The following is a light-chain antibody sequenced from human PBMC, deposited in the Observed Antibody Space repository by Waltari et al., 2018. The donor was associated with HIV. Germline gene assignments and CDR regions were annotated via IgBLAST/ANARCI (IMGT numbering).Light chain of an antibody. J-gene: IGLJ3*02. Sequence: QSLLTQPPSVSATPRQRITISCTGNKSNIGAGHDVPWYRQLPGTAPRLLIFANSNRPSGVPDRISGSKSTASASLAITGLQAEDEGYYYCQSSDIRLHGLWVFGGGTKVTVL. CDR2: ANS. V-gene: IGLV1-40*01. CDR3: QSSDIRLHGLWV. CDR1: KSNIGAGHD.